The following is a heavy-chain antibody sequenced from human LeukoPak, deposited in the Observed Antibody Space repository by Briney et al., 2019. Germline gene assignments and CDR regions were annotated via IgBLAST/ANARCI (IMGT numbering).Heavy chain of an antibody. CDR1: GFTFSSYV. D-gene: IGHD1-26*01. V-gene: IGHV3-30*02. CDR2: IRYDGSNK. Sequence: GGSLSLSCAASGFTFSSYVMHWVRQAPGKGLEWVAFIRYDGSNKYYADSVRGRFTISRDNSKTTLYLQMNSLRAEDTAVYYCAKEGGSQNYYYYYMDVWGKGTTVTVSS. J-gene: IGHJ6*03. CDR3: AKEGGSQNYYYYYMDV.